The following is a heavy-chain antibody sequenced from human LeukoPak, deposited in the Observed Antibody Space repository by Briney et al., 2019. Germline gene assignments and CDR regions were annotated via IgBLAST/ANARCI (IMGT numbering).Heavy chain of an antibody. Sequence: PPQTLSLTCSVSGGSISSGGDYWSWIRQPPGKGLEWIGYIENRGSTNYNPSLKIRVAISVDTSKNQFSLKLNSVTAADTAVYYWARGGSYTPYWGQGTLVTVSS. D-gene: IGHD1-26*01. CDR2: IENRGST. V-gene: IGHV4-61*09. J-gene: IGHJ4*02. CDR3: ARGGSYTPY. CDR1: GGSISSGGDY.